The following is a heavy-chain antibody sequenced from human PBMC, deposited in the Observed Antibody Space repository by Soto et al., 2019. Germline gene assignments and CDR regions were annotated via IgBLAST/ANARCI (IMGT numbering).Heavy chain of an antibody. CDR3: VRDEIGTVVAGVX. J-gene: IGHJ4*02. Sequence: SETLSLTCIVSGGSISSYYWSWIRQPAGKGLEWILRFYSSENTNYNPSLKSRVTMSVDTSKNQVSLKLSSVTAADTAVYYCVRDEIGTVVAGVXWGQGTPVTVSX. CDR2: FYSSENT. CDR1: GGSISSYY. D-gene: IGHD6-19*01. V-gene: IGHV4-4*07.